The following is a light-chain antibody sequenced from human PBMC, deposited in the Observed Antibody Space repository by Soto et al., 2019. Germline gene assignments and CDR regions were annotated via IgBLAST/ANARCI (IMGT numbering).Light chain of an antibody. CDR2: RAS. CDR3: QQSYTHPIT. V-gene: IGKV1-16*01. CDR1: QDIRNS. Sequence: DIQMTQSPSSLSAAVGDRVTITCRASQDIRNSLVWIQQKPGKAPKSLIYRASILQSGVPSRFSGRGSGTDFTLTITSLQPEDSATYYCQQSYTHPITFGQGTRLEI. J-gene: IGKJ5*01.